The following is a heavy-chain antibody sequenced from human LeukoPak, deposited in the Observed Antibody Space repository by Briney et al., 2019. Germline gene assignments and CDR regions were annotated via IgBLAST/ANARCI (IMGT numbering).Heavy chain of an antibody. D-gene: IGHD6-19*01. Sequence: ASVKVSCKASGGTFTSYGISWVRQAPGQGLEWMGWISAYNGNTNYAQKLQGRVTMTTDTSTSTVYMELRSLRSDDTAVYYCARESIAVAQNWFDPWGQGTLVTVSS. CDR2: ISAYNGNT. V-gene: IGHV1-18*01. CDR3: ARESIAVAQNWFDP. CDR1: GGTFTSYG. J-gene: IGHJ5*02.